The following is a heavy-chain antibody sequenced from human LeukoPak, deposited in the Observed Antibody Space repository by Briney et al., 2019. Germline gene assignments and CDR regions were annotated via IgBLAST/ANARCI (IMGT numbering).Heavy chain of an antibody. J-gene: IGHJ4*02. D-gene: IGHD4-17*01. Sequence: VGSLRLSCAASGIAFGSYAMSWVRQAPGKGLEWVSGISGAGTITYYADSVKGRFTISRDNSENTLSLQMNSLRAEDTALYYCAKGSDYGDYIFNCWGQGTQVTLSS. CDR3: AKGSDYGDYIFNC. CDR2: ISGAGTIT. V-gene: IGHV3-23*01. CDR1: GIAFGSYA.